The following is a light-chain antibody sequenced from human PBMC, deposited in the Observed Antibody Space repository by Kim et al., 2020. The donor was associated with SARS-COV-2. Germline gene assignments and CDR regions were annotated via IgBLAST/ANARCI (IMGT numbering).Light chain of an antibody. CDR1: QSVGSRY. Sequence: EIVLTQSPVTLSLSPGERATLSCRASQSVGSRYLAWFQQKPGKPPSLLMYDTSKRATGVPDRFSGSGSGTDFTLTVSRLEAEDYAVYYCQQCLKSPLTFGGGTKVDIK. J-gene: IGKJ4*01. CDR2: DTS. V-gene: IGKV3-20*01. CDR3: QQCLKSPLT.